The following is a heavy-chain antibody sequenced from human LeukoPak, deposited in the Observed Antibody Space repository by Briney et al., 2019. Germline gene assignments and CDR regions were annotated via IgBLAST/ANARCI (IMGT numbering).Heavy chain of an antibody. Sequence: GGSLRLSCAASGFTFSNYNMNWVRQAPGKGLEWVSSISGSRSYIYYAGSVKGRFTISRDNAKNSLYLQMNSLRAEDDTAVYYCARGFGSSIPYSYYYYLDVWGKGTTATVSS. J-gene: IGHJ6*03. D-gene: IGHD6-6*01. CDR1: GFTFSNYN. CDR3: ARGFGSSIPYSYYYYLDV. CDR2: ISGSRSYI. V-gene: IGHV3-21*01.